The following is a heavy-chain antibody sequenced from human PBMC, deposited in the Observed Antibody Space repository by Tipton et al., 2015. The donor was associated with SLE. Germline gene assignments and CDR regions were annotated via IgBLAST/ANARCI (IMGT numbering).Heavy chain of an antibody. J-gene: IGHJ3*02. CDR1: GGSFSGYY. CDR3: ARDRIPEDGFDI. Sequence: TLSLTCAVYGGSFSGYYWSWIRQPPGKGLEWIGEINHSGSTNYNPSLKSRVTISVDTSKNQFSLKLSSVTAADTAVYYCARDRIPEDGFDIWAKGQRSPSLQ. CDR2: INHSGST. V-gene: IGHV4-34*01. D-gene: IGHD1-14*01.